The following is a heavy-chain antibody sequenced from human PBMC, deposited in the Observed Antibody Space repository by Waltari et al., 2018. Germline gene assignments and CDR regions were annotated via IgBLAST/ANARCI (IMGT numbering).Heavy chain of an antibody. V-gene: IGHV4-38-2*02. CDR3: ARALGVPTDYFDY. CDR2: IYHSGIT. CDR1: GYSISSGYY. Sequence: QVQLQESGPGLVKPSETLSLTCTVSGYSISSGYYWGWIRQPPGKGLEWIGSIYHSGITYYNPSLKSRVTISVDTSKNQFSLKLSSVTAADTAVYYCARALGVPTDYFDYWGQGTLVTVSS. D-gene: IGHD2-8*01. J-gene: IGHJ4*02.